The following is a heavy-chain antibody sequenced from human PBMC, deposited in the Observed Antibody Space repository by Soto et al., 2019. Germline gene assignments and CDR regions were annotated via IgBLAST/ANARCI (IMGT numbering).Heavy chain of an antibody. CDR1: GGSITSSNW. D-gene: IGHD3-22*01. CDR2: IYHSGST. J-gene: IGHJ4*02. V-gene: IGHV4-4*02. CDR3: VRAAGTMIVVVIGKTNPHGALVN. Sequence: QVQLQESGPGLVKPSGTLSLTCAVSGGSITSSNWWSWVRQPPGKGLEWIGEIYHSGSTTYNPSPNIHSTISVDKSTNHSSLWLTPLTAPDTAVYYCVRAAGTMIVVVIGKTNPHGALVNWGQGTLVTVSS.